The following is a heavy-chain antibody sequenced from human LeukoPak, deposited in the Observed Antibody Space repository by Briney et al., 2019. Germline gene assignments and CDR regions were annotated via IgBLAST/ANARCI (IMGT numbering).Heavy chain of an antibody. J-gene: IGHJ4*02. D-gene: IGHD2/OR15-2a*01. V-gene: IGHV3-74*01. Sequence: GGSLRLSCAASGFTFSYYWVHWVRQAPGKGLVWVSRINHDGSSTTYADSVKGRFTISRDNAKNTLYLQMNSLRAEDTAVYYCARAPYTTGRGYYFDYWGQGTLVTVSS. CDR1: GFTFSYYW. CDR3: ARAPYTTGRGYYFDY. CDR2: INHDGSST.